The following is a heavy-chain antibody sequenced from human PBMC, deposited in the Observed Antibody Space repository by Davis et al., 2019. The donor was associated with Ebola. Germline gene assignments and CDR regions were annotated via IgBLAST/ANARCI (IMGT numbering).Heavy chain of an antibody. CDR3: ATENAKDSGAYYTVDD. J-gene: IGHJ4*02. V-gene: IGHV4-30-4*08. CDR1: GVSVSNGDYY. D-gene: IGHD3-10*01. Sequence: SETLSLTCTVSGVSVSNGDYYWSWIRQPPGKGLEWIGYIFYSGTTYYNPSLKSRLTISVDTSKNQFSLRLSSMTAADTAVYYCATENAKDSGAYYTVDDWGQGTLVTVSS. CDR2: IFYSGTT.